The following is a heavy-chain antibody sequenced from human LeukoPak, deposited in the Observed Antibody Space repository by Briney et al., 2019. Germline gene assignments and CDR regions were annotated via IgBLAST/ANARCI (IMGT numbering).Heavy chain of an antibody. J-gene: IGHJ4*02. Sequence: SETLSLTCSVSGGSIYTYYWSWVRQSPGKGLEWIGYIYHSGSTNYNPSLKSRVTISVDTSKNQYSLKLSSVTAADTAVYYCARVNRAVAAALDYWGQGALVTVSS. V-gene: IGHV4-59*01. CDR1: GGSIYTYY. CDR2: IYHSGST. CDR3: ARVNRAVAAALDY. D-gene: IGHD6-13*01.